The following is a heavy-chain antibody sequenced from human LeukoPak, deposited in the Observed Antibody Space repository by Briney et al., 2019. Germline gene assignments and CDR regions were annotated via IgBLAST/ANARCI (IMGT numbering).Heavy chain of an antibody. CDR2: MNPNSGST. CDR1: GYTFTSYD. J-gene: IGHJ3*02. V-gene: IGHV1-8*01. Sequence: GASVQVSCKASGYTFTSYDINWVRQATGQGLEWMGWMNPNSGSTGYAQKFQGRVTMTRNTSISTAYMELSSLRSEDTAVYYCARVSRYCSGGSCYSVKDAFDIWGQGTMVTVSS. D-gene: IGHD2-15*01. CDR3: ARVSRYCSGGSCYSVKDAFDI.